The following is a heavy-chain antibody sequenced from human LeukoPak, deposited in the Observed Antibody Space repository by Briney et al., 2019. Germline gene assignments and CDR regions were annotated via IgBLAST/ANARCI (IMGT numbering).Heavy chain of an antibody. Sequence: PGGSLRLSCAASGFTFSSYAMSWVRQAPGKGLVWVSRINRDGSSTSYADSVKGRFTISRDNAKNTLYLQMNSLRAEDTAVYYCARDRETYYDILTGYYTLGDAFDIWGQGTMVTVSS. CDR2: INRDGSST. V-gene: IGHV3-74*01. CDR1: GFTFSSYA. D-gene: IGHD3-9*01. CDR3: ARDRETYYDILTGYYTLGDAFDI. J-gene: IGHJ3*02.